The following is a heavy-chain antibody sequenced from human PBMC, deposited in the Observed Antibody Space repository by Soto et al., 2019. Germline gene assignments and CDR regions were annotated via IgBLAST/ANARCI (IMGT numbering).Heavy chain of an antibody. V-gene: IGHV1-8*01. CDR3: ARVGGTYYDFWSGYRMGGYYYYGMDV. Sequence: SVKVSCKASGYTFTSYDINWVRQAAVQGLEWMGWMNPNSGNTGYAQKFQGRVTMTRNTSISTAYMKLSSLRSEDTAVYYCARVGGTYYDFWSGYRMGGYYYYGMDVWGQGTTVTVSS. CDR1: GYTFTSYD. CDR2: MNPNSGNT. J-gene: IGHJ6*02. D-gene: IGHD3-3*01.